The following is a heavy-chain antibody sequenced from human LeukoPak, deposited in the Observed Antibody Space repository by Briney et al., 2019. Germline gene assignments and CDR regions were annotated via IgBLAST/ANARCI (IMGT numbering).Heavy chain of an antibody. J-gene: IGHJ3*02. D-gene: IGHD5-24*01. CDR3: VSQDGHTFLDAFDI. Sequence: GGSLSLSCAPSGLMHISYSMHCAGHARGRVLEWLSIFLAYESHITYTDPVEGRVTTSRDNSKNTLYLQMTSLRPEDTALYYFVSQDGHTFLDAFDIWGQGTMLIVSS. CDR2: FLAYESHI. V-gene: IGHV3-30*10. CDR1: GLMHISYS.